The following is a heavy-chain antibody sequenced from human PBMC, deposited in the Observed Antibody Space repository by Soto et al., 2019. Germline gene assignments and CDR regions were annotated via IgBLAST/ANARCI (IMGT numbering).Heavy chain of an antibody. Sequence: QVQLVQSGAEVKKPGSSVKVSCKASGGTFSSNAISWVRQAPGHGLEWMGGIIPIYASPNYAQNFQGRVTVTADKATSTSYLEWSLLKFAASAIYYCAVAVTGSRSPLAHWGRGTLVIVSS. CDR2: IIPIYASP. D-gene: IGHD6-19*01. CDR3: AVAVTGSRSPLAH. CDR1: GGTFSSNA. J-gene: IGHJ4*02. V-gene: IGHV1-69*06.